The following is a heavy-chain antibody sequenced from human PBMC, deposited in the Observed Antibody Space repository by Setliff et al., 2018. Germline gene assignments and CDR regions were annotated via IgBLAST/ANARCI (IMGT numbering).Heavy chain of an antibody. J-gene: IGHJ5*02. D-gene: IGHD2-21*02. Sequence: GGSLRLSCAASGFTFRDSWMSWVRQAPGKGLEWVANINHDGIEKYYVDSVKGRFTISRDNAKNSLYLQMNSLRAEDTAVYYCVRGGEGRDDSNSGSWGQGTLVTVSS. CDR1: GFTFRDSW. CDR2: INHDGIEK. CDR3: VRGGEGRDDSNSGS. V-gene: IGHV3-7*01.